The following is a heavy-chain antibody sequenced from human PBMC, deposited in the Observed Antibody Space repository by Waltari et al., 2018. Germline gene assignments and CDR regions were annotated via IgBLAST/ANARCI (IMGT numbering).Heavy chain of an antibody. Sequence: EGQLVESGGGLVQPGGSLSLSCAASGITVRNHWMHWVRHAPGKGRVWISRISSDGTGTDYADSVQGRFVISRDNARDTLYLQMNNLRAEDTALYYCARLEAEQWLGVYWGPGTLVTVSS. CDR3: ARLEAEQWLGVY. CDR2: ISSDGTGT. D-gene: IGHD6-19*01. V-gene: IGHV3-74*01. J-gene: IGHJ4*02. CDR1: GITVRNHW.